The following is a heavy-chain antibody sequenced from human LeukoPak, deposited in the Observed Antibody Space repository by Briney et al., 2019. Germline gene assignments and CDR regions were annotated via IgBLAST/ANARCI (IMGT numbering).Heavy chain of an antibody. D-gene: IGHD2-2*01. CDR1: GFTFSSYA. Sequence: PGGSLRLSCAASGFTFSSYAMHWVRQAPGKGLEWVAVISYDGSNKYYADSVKGRFTISRDNSKNTLYLQMNSLRAEDTAVYYCARGDGKYCSSTSCYQDYWGQGTLVTVSS. J-gene: IGHJ4*02. V-gene: IGHV3-30-3*01. CDR2: ISYDGSNK. CDR3: ARGDGKYCSSTSCYQDY.